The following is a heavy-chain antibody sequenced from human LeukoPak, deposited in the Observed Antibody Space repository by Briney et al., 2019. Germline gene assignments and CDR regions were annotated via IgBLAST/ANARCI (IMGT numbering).Heavy chain of an antibody. V-gene: IGHV3-21*04. D-gene: IGHD3-10*01. J-gene: IGHJ4*02. CDR1: GFTFSSYS. Sequence: GGSLRLSCAASGFTFSSYSMNWVRQAPGKGLEWVSYISSSSSYIYYADSVKGRFTISRDNAKNSLYLQMNSLRAEDTAVYYCAKFVSYYGFDWGQGTLVTVSS. CDR3: AKFVSYYGFD. CDR2: ISSSSSYI.